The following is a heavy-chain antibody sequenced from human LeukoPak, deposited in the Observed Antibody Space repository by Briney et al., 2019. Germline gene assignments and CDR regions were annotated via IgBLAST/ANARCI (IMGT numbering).Heavy chain of an antibody. CDR1: GGSISSYY. V-gene: IGHV4-59*01. Sequence: SETLSLTCTVSGGSISSYYWSWIRQPPGKGLEWIGYIYYSGSTNYNPSLKSRVTISVDTSKNQFSLKLSSVTAADTAVYYCARGELQYYYYYYMDVWGKGTTVTVSS. D-gene: IGHD1-26*01. J-gene: IGHJ6*03. CDR3: ARGELQYYYYYYMDV. CDR2: IYYSGST.